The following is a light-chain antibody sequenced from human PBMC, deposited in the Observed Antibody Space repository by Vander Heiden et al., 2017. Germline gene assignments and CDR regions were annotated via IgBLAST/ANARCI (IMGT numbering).Light chain of an antibody. CDR3: AAWEDNLNGLYV. CDR1: SSNIGSNS. Sequence: QSVLTQPPSASGTPGQRVTISCSGTSSNIGSNSVSWYRRLPGTAPKLLIYIDNQRPSGVPDRFSGSKSGTSASLAISGLQSEDEAEYFCAAWEDNLNGLYVFGTGTKVTVL. CDR2: IDN. J-gene: IGLJ1*01. V-gene: IGLV1-44*01.